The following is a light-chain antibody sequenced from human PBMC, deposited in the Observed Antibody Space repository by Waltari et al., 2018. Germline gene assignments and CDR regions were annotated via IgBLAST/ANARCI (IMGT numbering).Light chain of an antibody. V-gene: IGKV1-39*01. CDR3: QQSYS. CDR1: QSSSDY. Sequence: DIQMTQSPSSLSASVGDRVTITCRASQSSSDYLNWYQQKPGKAPKLLIYAASTLQSGVPSRFSGSGSGTDFALTISSLQPEDFATYYCQQSYSFGQGTRLEI. CDR2: AAS. J-gene: IGKJ5*01.